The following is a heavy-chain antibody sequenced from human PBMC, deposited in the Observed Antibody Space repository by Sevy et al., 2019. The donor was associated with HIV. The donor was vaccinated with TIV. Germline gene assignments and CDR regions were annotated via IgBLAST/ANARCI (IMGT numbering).Heavy chain of an antibody. CDR1: GFTFSSYE. V-gene: IGHV3-48*03. J-gene: IGHJ6*02. D-gene: IGHD2-2*01. CDR2: ISSSGSTI. Sequence: GGSLRLSCAASGFTFSSYEMNWVRQAPGKGLEWVSYISSSGSTIYYADSVKGRFTISRDNAKNSLYLQMNSLRAEDTAVYHCARVVPLPYYYYGMDVWGQGTTVTVSS. CDR3: ARVVPLPYYYYGMDV.